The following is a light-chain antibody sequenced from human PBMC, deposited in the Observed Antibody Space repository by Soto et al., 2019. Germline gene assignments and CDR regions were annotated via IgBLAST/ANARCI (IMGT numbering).Light chain of an antibody. CDR1: QSVSSY. Sequence: EIVLTQSPATLSLSPRERATLSCRASQSVSSYLAWYQQKPGQAPRLLIYDASNRATGIPARFSGSGSGTDFSLTISSLEPEDFAFYYCQQRSNWPPFSFGPGTKVDI. V-gene: IGKV3-11*01. J-gene: IGKJ3*01. CDR3: QQRSNWPPFS. CDR2: DAS.